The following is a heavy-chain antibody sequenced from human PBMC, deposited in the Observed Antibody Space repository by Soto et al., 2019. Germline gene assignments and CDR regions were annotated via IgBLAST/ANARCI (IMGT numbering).Heavy chain of an antibody. CDR1: GFTFRSCT. D-gene: IGHD2-15*01. J-gene: IGHJ6*02. CDR2: ISPSSGHI. CDR3: SGCSGGACHNNYGMDV. Sequence: EVHLVESGGGLVKPGGSLRLSCAVSGFTFRSCTMNWVRQAPGKGLEWVSSISPSSGHIYYADSVKGRFTISRDNAKNSLFRQINSLRGEDTAVYSCSGCSGGACHNNYGMDVWGQGTTVTVSS. V-gene: IGHV3-21*06.